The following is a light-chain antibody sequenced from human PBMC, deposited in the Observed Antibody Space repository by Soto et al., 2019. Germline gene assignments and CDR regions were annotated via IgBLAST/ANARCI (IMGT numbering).Light chain of an antibody. CDR3: QNYGSLTSST. Sequence: EIVLTQSPGTLSLSPGERGTLSCRASQSVSSSYLAWYQQKPGQAPRLIIYGASSRATGIPDRFSGSGSGTDFTLTISRLEPEDFAVYYCQNYGSLTSSTFGQGTKVEIK. J-gene: IGKJ1*01. CDR1: QSVSSSY. V-gene: IGKV3-20*01. CDR2: GAS.